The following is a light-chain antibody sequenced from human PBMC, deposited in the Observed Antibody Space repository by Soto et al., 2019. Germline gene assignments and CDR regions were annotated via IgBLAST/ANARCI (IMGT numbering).Light chain of an antibody. Sequence: EVVLTQSPATLSLSPGERGTLSCRASRSVSTYLAWYQQKPGQAPRLLIYDASNRATGIPARFSGSGSGTNFTLTISSLEPEDVAVYSCQHRTNWPLTFGGGTKVESK. CDR3: QHRTNWPLT. J-gene: IGKJ4*01. V-gene: IGKV3-11*01. CDR1: RSVSTY. CDR2: DAS.